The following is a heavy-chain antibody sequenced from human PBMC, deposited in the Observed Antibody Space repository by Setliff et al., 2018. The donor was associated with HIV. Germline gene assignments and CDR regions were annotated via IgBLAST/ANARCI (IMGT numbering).Heavy chain of an antibody. CDR2: FIGSADTM. J-gene: IGHJ4*02. CDR3: AKDPVRAHGGSGWYYFDS. Sequence: GGPLRLSCVVSGFTLNTYAMSWVRQAPGKGLEWVAGFIGSADTMYYEDSVKGRFAISRDNSKNTLYLQMNNLRVEDTAIYYCAKDPVRAHGGSGWYYFDSWGQGTLVTVSS. V-gene: IGHV3-23*01. D-gene: IGHD6-13*01. CDR1: GFTLNTYA.